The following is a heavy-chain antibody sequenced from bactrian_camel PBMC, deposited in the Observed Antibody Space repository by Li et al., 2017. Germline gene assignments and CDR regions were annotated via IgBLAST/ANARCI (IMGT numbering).Heavy chain of an antibody. D-gene: IGHD6*01. V-gene: IGHV3S40*01. Sequence: VQLVESGGGLVQPGGSLRLSCAASGSPLSPYGMSWVRQAPGKGLEWVSAINSGGGSTYYADSVKGRFTISRDNAKNTLYLQMNSLKTEDTAVYYCAAAVPGGDLAGLYEYNYWDQGTQVTVS. CDR1: GSPLSPYG. CDR2: INSGGGST. CDR3: AAAVPGGDLAGLYEYNY. J-gene: IGHJ4*01.